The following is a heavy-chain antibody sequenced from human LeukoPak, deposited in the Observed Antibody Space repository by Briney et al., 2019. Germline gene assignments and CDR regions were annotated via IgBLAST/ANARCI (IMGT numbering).Heavy chain of an antibody. D-gene: IGHD3-22*01. CDR2: ISYDGSNK. CDR1: GFTFSSYA. J-gene: IGHJ4*02. Sequence: GRSLRLSCAASGFTFSSYAMHWVRQAPGKGLEWVAVISYDGSNKYYADSVKGRFTISRDNAKNSLYLQMNSLRAEDTAVYYCARDQRTRYYYDSSGYYFYWGQGTLVTVSS. CDR3: ARDQRTRYYYDSSGYYFY. V-gene: IGHV3-30-3*01.